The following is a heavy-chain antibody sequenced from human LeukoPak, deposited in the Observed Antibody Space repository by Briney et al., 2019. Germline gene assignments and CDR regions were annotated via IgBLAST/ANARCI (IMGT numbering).Heavy chain of an antibody. D-gene: IGHD2-15*01. CDR3: ARDAGYCSGGSCYSGHYYYYMDV. J-gene: IGHJ6*03. V-gene: IGHV4-4*07. CDR2: IYTSGST. CDR1: GGSISSYY. Sequence: SETLSLTCTVSGGSISSYYWSWIRQPAGKGLEWIGRIYTSGSTNYNPSPKSRVTMSVDTSKNQFSLKLSSVTAADTAVYYCARDAGYCSGGSCYSGHYYYYMDVWGKGTTVTISS.